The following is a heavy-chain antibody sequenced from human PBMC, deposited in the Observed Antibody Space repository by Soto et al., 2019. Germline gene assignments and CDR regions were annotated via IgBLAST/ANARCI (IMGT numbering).Heavy chain of an antibody. CDR3: ARGSCSSTSCYKEYYFDL. V-gene: IGHV1-69*01. Sequence: QVQLVQSGAEVKKPGSSVKVSCKASGGTFSGYAISWVRQAPGQGLEWMGEIIPMFGTSNYAQKFQGRVTLTADESTSTACMELSSLRSEDTAVYYCARGSCSSTSCYKEYYFDLWGQGTLVTVSS. D-gene: IGHD2-2*02. J-gene: IGHJ4*02. CDR2: IIPMFGTS. CDR1: GGTFSGYA.